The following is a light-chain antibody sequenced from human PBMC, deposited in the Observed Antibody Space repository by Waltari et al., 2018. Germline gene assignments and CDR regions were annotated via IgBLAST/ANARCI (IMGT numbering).Light chain of an antibody. CDR3: MEALQSVT. Sequence: DIVMTQSPLSLPVTPGEPASISCRSSQSLLHSNGYNYLDWYLQKPGQSPQILIYLGSNRASGVPERCSGSGSGTDFTLKISRVEAEDAGVYYCMEALQSVTFGQGTRLEIK. CDR1: QSLLHSNGYNY. J-gene: IGKJ5*01. CDR2: LGS. V-gene: IGKV2-28*01.